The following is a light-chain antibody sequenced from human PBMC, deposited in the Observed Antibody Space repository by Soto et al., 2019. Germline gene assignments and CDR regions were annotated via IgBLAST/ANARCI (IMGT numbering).Light chain of an antibody. CDR2: AAS. CDR3: QQLNSYPLT. J-gene: IGKJ4*01. CDR1: QGISSY. V-gene: IGKV1-9*01. Sequence: DIQLTHSPSFLSASVGDRVTLTFRASQGISSYLGWYQQKPGKAPKLLIYAASTLQSGVPSRFSGSGSGTEFTLTISSLQPEDFATYYCQQLNSYPLTFGGGTKVDI.